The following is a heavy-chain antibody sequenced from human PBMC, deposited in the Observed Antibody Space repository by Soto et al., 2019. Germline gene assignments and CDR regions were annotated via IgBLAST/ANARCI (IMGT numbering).Heavy chain of an antibody. J-gene: IGHJ6*02. Sequence: PGGSLRLSCAASGFTLSSYSMNWVRQAPGKGLEWVSSISSSSYIYYADSVKGRFTISRDNAKNSLYLQMNSLRAEDTAVYYCATVVPAAISDYYYYGMDVWGQGTTVTVSS. CDR1: GFTLSSYS. V-gene: IGHV3-21*01. D-gene: IGHD2-2*01. CDR2: ISSSSYI. CDR3: ATVVPAAISDYYYYGMDV.